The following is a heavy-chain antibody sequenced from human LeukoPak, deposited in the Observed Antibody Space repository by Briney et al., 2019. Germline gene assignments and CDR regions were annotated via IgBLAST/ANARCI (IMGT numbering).Heavy chain of an antibody. CDR3: ARADMTTITYPEY. CDR2: ITSSSSHV. V-gene: IGHV3-21*01. J-gene: IGHJ4*02. D-gene: IGHD5-24*01. Sequence: GGSLRLSCAASGFTFSSYSMNWVRQAPGTGLEWVASITSSSSHVYYADSVQGRFTISRDNAKDSLYLQMNTLRAEDTAVYYCARADMTTITYPEYWGQGTPVTVSS. CDR1: GFTFSSYS.